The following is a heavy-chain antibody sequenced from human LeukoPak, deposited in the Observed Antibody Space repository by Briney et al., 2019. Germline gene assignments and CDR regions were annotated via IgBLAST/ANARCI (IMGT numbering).Heavy chain of an antibody. V-gene: IGHV1-2*02. D-gene: IGHD6-13*01. CDR2: INPNSGGT. CDR1: GYTFTGYY. CDR3: ATGDSSSWFNDAFDI. Sequence: GASVKVSCKASGYTFTGYYMHWVRQAPGRGLEWMGWINPNSGGTNYAQKFQGRVTMTRDTSISTAYMELSRLTSDDTAVYYCATGDSSSWFNDAFDIWGQGTMVTISS. J-gene: IGHJ3*02.